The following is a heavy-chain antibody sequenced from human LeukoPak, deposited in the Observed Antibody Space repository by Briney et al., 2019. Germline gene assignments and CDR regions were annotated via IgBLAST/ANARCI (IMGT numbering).Heavy chain of an antibody. CDR2: IRSKAYGGTT. CDR3: SQSIQLWSGFHY. Sequence: GGSLRLSCTASGFTFGDYAMSWVRQAPGKGLEWVGFIRSKAYGGTTEYAASVKGRFTISRDDSKSIAYLQMNSLKTEDTAVYYCSQSIQLWSGFHYWGQGTLVTVSS. J-gene: IGHJ4*02. CDR1: GFTFGDYA. D-gene: IGHD5-18*01. V-gene: IGHV3-49*04.